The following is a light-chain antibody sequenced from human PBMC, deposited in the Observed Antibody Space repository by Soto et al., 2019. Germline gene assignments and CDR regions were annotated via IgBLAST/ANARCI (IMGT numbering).Light chain of an antibody. CDR2: AAS. CDR3: LQTFNIPPT. Sequence: DIQMTQSPSSLSASVGDRVTITFRASQSISIYLSWYQQKPGKAPKLLISAASNLQSGVPSRFSGSGFGTDFTLTISSLQPEDFATYHCLQTFNIPPTFGQGTKVDIK. CDR1: QSISIY. V-gene: IGKV1-39*01. J-gene: IGKJ1*01.